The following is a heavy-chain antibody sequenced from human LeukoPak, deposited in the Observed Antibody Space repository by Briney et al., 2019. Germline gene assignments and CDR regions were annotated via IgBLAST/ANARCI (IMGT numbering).Heavy chain of an antibody. V-gene: IGHV3-48*02. CDR3: ARRFDC. J-gene: IGHJ4*02. CDR2: ISGSSSTI. Sequence: PGGSLRLSGAASGFTFSSYNMNWVRQAPGKGLEWVSYISGSSSTIYYVDSVKGRFTISRDNAKNSLFLQMNSLRDEDTAVYYCARRFDCWGQGTLVTVSS. CDR1: GFTFSSYN.